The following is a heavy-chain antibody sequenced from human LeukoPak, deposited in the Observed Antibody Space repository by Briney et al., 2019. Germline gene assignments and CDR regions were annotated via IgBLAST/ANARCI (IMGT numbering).Heavy chain of an antibody. J-gene: IGHJ4*02. CDR2: ISGSGLST. D-gene: IGHD2-21*01. Sequence: GGSLRLSCAASGFTFSSYAMSWVRQAPGKGLEWVSTISGSGLSTWYADSVKGRFTISRDNSKDTLYLQTDTLRADDSAMYFCANQFIYSGIRSDDWGQGTPVIVSS. V-gene: IGHV3-23*01. CDR3: ANQFIYSGIRSDD. CDR1: GFTFSSYA.